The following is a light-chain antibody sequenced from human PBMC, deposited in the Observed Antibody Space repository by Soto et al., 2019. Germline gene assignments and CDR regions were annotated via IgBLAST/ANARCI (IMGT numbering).Light chain of an antibody. CDR3: HQYGRSPVT. CDR1: QSVTSSY. Sequence: EIVLTQSPGTLSLSPGERATLTCRASQSVTSSYLAWYQQKPGQAPRLLMYGASSRATDIPDRFSGSGSGTYFTLNISRLKPEDFAVYYCHQYGRSPVTFGPGTTVYIK. CDR2: GAS. J-gene: IGKJ3*01. V-gene: IGKV3-20*01.